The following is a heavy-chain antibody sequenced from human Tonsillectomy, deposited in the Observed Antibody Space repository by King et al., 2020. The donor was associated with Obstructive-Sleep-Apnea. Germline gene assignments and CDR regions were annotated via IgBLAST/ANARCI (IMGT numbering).Heavy chain of an antibody. J-gene: IGHJ3*02. CDR1: GSSISSGYY. D-gene: IGHD4-17*01. V-gene: IGHV4-38-2*02. Sequence: QLQESGPGLVKPSETLSLTCTVSGSSISSGYYWGWLRPPPGKGLEWIGSIYHSGSTYYNPSLKSRVTISVDTSKNQFSLKLSSVTAADTAVYYCARVPETKGANGDYEGAFDIWGQGTMVTVSS. CDR3: ARVPETKGANGDYEGAFDI. CDR2: IYHSGST.